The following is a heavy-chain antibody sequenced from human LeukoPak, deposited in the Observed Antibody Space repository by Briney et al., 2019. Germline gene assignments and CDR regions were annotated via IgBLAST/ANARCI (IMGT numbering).Heavy chain of an antibody. CDR1: GGSISSYY. CDR2: IYYSGST. D-gene: IGHD3-10*01. J-gene: IGHJ6*03. CDR3: ARFGVRLGPEDYYYYMDV. V-gene: IGHV4-59*12. Sequence: SETLSLTCTVSGGSISSYYWSWIRQPPGKGLEWIGYIYYSGSTNYNPSLKSRVTISVDTSKNQFSLKLSSVTAADTAVYYCARFGVRLGPEDYYYYMDVWSKGTTVTVSS.